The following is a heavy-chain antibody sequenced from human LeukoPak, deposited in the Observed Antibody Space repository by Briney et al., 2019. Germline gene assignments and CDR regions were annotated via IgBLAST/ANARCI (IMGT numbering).Heavy chain of an antibody. D-gene: IGHD3-16*02. V-gene: IGHV5-10-1*01. CDR2: IDPSDSYT. CDR1: GYSFTTYW. CDR3: ARVIHLGELSLYDY. J-gene: IGHJ4*02. Sequence: GESLRISCQGSGYSFTTYWITWVRQMPGKGLEWMGRIDPSDSYTNYSPSFQGHVTISADKSISTAYLQWSSLEASDTAMYYCARVIHLGELSLYDYWGQGTLVTVSS.